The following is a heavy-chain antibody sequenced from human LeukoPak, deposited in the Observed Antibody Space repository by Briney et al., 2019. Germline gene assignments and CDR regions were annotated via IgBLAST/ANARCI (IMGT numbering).Heavy chain of an antibody. CDR1: GFTFSNYA. CDR3: AKATAMAYFDY. D-gene: IGHD5-18*01. Sequence: GGSLRLSCAASGFTFSNYAMSWVRQTPGKGLEWVSYISSSGSTIYYADSVKGRFTISRDNAKNSLYLQMNSLRAEDTAVYYCAKATAMAYFDYWGQGTLVTVSS. V-gene: IGHV3-48*03. J-gene: IGHJ4*02. CDR2: ISSSGSTI.